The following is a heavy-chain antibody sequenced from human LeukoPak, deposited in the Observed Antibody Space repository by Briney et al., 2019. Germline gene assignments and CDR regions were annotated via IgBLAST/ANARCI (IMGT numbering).Heavy chain of an antibody. V-gene: IGHV4-39*01. CDR3: AADTTVWYRFDY. D-gene: IGHD6-19*01. CDR2: LHSSGTS. CDR1: GPSISRGSYY. Sequence: SETLSLTCTVSGPSISRGSYYCGWIRQPPGKGLEWIGTLHSSGTSYYSPSLKSRVTISVDTPKNQFSLKVDSVTAADTAVYYCAADTTVWYRFDYWGQGNLVIVSS. J-gene: IGHJ4*02.